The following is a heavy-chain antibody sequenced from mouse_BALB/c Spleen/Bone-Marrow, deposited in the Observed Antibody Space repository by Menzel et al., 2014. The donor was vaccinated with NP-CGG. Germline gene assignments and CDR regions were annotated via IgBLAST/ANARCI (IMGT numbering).Heavy chain of an antibody. V-gene: IGHV3-2*02. D-gene: IGHD1-3*01. J-gene: IGHJ2*01. Sequence: EVMLVESGPGLVKPSQSLSLTCTVTGFSITSDYAWNWIRQFPGNKLEWMGHITYSGGTSCNPSLKSRISFTRDTSKNQFFLQLNSVTIEDTATYYCARSGNFFDCWGQGTTLTVSS. CDR1: GFSITSDYA. CDR3: ARSGNFFDC. CDR2: ITYSGGT.